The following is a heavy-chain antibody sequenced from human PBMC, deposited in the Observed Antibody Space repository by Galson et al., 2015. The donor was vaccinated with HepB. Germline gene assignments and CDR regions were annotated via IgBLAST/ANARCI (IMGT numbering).Heavy chain of an antibody. CDR3: ARGSPDAFDI. CDR1: GYTFTGYY. Sequence: SVKVSCKASGYTFTGYYMHWVRQAPGQGLEWMGWINPNSGGTNYAQKFQGRVTMTRNTSISTAYMELSSLRSEDTAVYYCARGSPDAFDIWGQGTMVTVSS. V-gene: IGHV1-2*02. J-gene: IGHJ3*02. CDR2: INPNSGGT.